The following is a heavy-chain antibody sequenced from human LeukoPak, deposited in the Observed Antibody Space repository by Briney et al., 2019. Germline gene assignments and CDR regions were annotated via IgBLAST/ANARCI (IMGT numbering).Heavy chain of an antibody. J-gene: IGHJ6*02. V-gene: IGHV4-59*01. Sequence: SGPTLVKPSETLSLTCTVSGGSISGYYWSWIRQPPGKGLEWIGYIYYGGSTNYNPSLKSRVTISVDTSENQFSLKLSSVTAADTAVYYCARRNKGPADVRGQGTTVTVSS. D-gene: IGHD1-14*01. CDR2: IYYGGST. CDR3: ARRNKGPADV. CDR1: GGSISGYY.